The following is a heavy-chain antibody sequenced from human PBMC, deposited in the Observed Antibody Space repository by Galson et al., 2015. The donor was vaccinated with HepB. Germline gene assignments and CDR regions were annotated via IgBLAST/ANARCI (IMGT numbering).Heavy chain of an antibody. Sequence: SVKVSCKASGYTFTSYAMHWVRQAPGKRLEWMGWINAGNGNTKYSQKLQGRVTITRDTSASTAYMELSSLRSEDTAVYYCARSPPGAVAGPGDYWGQGTLVAVSS. CDR2: INAGNGNT. CDR1: GYTFTSYA. J-gene: IGHJ4*02. CDR3: ARSPPGAVAGPGDY. D-gene: IGHD6-13*01. V-gene: IGHV1-3*01.